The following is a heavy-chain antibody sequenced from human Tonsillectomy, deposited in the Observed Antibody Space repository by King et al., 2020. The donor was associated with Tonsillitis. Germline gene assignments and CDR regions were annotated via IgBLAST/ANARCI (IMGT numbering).Heavy chain of an antibody. V-gene: IGHV3-30*04. CDR3: AREFGMGYGDYGWFDP. CDR1: GFTFSNYA. Sequence: VQLVESGGGVVQPGRSLRLSCAASGFTFSNYAMHWVRQAPGKGLECVAFISHDGVSKNYADSVKGRFTISRDNSKNTLYLQVNSLRVEDTALYYCAREFGMGYGDYGWFDPWGQGTLVTVSS. J-gene: IGHJ5*02. CDR2: ISHDGVSK. D-gene: IGHD4-17*01.